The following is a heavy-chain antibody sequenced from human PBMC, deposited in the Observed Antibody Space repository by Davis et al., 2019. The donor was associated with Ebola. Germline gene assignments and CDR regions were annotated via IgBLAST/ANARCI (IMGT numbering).Heavy chain of an antibody. J-gene: IGHJ3*01. CDR1: GFTFIDYA. V-gene: IGHV3-23*01. CDR3: VKDTSNIWFDV. CDR2: MGADGVGS. D-gene: IGHD2/OR15-2a*01. Sequence: GESLKISCAASGFTFIDYAMNWVRQAPGKGLEWVSAMGADGVGSFYADFVKGRFTISRDNSKSTLHLQMNSLRVEDTAMYYCVKDTSNIWFDVWGQGTLVTVSA.